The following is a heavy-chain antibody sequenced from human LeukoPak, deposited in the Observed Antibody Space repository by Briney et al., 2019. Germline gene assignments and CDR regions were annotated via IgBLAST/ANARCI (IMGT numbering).Heavy chain of an antibody. CDR2: ISGSGGNT. Sequence: GGSLRLSCAASGFTVSDYHMGWVRQAPGKGLEWVSGISGSGGNTYYADSVKGRFTISRDNAKNSLYLQMNSLRAEDTALYYCAKDVNSWGQGTLVTVSS. CDR3: AKDVNS. CDR1: GFTVSDYH. J-gene: IGHJ4*02. V-gene: IGHV3-23*01.